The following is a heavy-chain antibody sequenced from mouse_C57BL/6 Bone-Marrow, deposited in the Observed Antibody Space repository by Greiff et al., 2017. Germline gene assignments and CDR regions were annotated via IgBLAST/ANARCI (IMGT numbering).Heavy chain of an antibody. CDR1: GFNIKDDY. Sequence: EVQLQHSGAELVRPGASVKLSCTASGFNIKDDYMHWVKQRPEQGLEWIGWIDPENGDTEYASEFQGKATITADTSSNTAYLQLSSLTSEDTAVYYCTAPYYSNGGYGDVWGTGTTVTVTS. CDR3: TAPYYSNGGYGDV. D-gene: IGHD2-5*01. V-gene: IGHV14-4*01. J-gene: IGHJ1*03. CDR2: IDPENGDT.